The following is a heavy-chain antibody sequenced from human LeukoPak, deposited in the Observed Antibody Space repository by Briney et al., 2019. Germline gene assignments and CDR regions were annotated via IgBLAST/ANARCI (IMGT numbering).Heavy chain of an antibody. D-gene: IGHD3-22*01. V-gene: IGHV4-59*01. J-gene: IGHJ4*02. CDR3: AGLVGRYSSGLYYYYFDY. CDR2: IYYRGST. CDR1: GGSTSSYY. Sequence: SETLSLTCTVSGGSTSSYYWSWIRQPSGKGLEWIGYIYYRGSTNYNPSLKSRVTISVDTSKNQFSLKLSSVTAADTAVYYCAGLVGRYSSGLYYYYFDYWGQGTLVTVSS.